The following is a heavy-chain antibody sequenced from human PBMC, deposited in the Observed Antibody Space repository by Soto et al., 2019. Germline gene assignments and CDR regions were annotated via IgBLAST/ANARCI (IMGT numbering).Heavy chain of an antibody. V-gene: IGHV4-31*03. Sequence: QVQLQESGPGLLKPTQTLSLTCTVSGDSVYSRPHSWIWIRQLPDKGLEYIGYIFYSGTTYYNPSLKDRVTISLDTSKNQFYLSLTSVTAADTAVYYCAGPTSYFEYWGQGTLVNVSS. CDR3: AGPTSYFEY. CDR2: IFYSGTT. J-gene: IGHJ4*02. CDR1: GDSVYSRPHS.